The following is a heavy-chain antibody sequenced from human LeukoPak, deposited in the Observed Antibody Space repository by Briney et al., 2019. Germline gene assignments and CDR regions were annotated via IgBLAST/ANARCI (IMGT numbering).Heavy chain of an antibody. CDR3: ARRTGITYYFDY. J-gene: IGHJ4*02. D-gene: IGHD3-16*01. V-gene: IGHV3-11*01. Sequence: GGSLRLSCAASGFTFSDYYMSWIRQAPGKRLEWVSYISSSGSTIYYADSVKGRFTISRDNAKNSLYLQMNSLRAEDTAVYYYARRTGITYYFDYWGQGTLVTVSS. CDR2: ISSSGSTI. CDR1: GFTFSDYY.